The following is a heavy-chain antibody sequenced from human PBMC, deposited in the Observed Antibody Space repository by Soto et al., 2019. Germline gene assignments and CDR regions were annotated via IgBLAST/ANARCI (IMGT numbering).Heavy chain of an antibody. D-gene: IGHD6-19*01. J-gene: IGHJ4*02. V-gene: IGHV3-23*01. CDR1: GFTFSSYA. CDR3: AKPPIKAVAGTSDY. Sequence: GGSLRLSCAASGFTFSSYAMSWVRQAPGKGLEWVSAISGSGGSTYYADSVKGRFTISRDNSKNTLYLQMNSLRAEDTAVYYCAKPPIKAVAGTSDYWGQGTLVTVSS. CDR2: ISGSGGST.